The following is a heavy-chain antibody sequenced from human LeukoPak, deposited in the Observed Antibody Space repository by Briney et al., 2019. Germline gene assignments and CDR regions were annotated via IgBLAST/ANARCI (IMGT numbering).Heavy chain of an antibody. D-gene: IGHD3-22*01. J-gene: IGHJ4*02. Sequence: GESLQISRKGSGYSFTSYWIGWVRQMPGKGLEWMGIIYPGDSDTRYSQSFQGQVTISADKSISTAYLQWSSLKASDTAMYYCARHYASGCFDYWGQGTLVTVSS. CDR2: IYPGDSDT. V-gene: IGHV5-51*01. CDR3: ARHYASGCFDY. CDR1: GYSFTSYW.